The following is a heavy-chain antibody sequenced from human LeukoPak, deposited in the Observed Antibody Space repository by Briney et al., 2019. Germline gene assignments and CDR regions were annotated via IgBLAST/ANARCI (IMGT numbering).Heavy chain of an antibody. CDR3: AKLPAADAFDI. V-gene: IGHV3-7*01. CDR2: IKQDGSEK. J-gene: IGHJ3*02. CDR1: GFTFSRYW. Sequence: GGSLRLSCAASGFTFSRYWMSWVRQAPGKGLEWVANIKQDGSEKYYVDSVKGRFTISRDKAKNSLYLQMNSLRAEDTAVYYCAKLPAADAFDIWGQGTMVTVSS. D-gene: IGHD2-2*01.